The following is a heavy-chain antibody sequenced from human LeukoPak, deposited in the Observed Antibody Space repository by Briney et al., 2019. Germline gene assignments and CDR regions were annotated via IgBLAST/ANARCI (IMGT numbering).Heavy chain of an antibody. CDR1: GGSISSGGYS. J-gene: IGHJ4*02. CDR3: ARSRDSRAAWRSWEIDY. Sequence: PSETLSPTCAVSGGSISSGGYSWSWIRQPPGKGLEWIGYIYHSGSTYYNPSLKSRVTISVDRSKNQFSLKLSSVTAADTAVYYCARSRDSRAAWRSWEIDYWGQGTLVTVSS. V-gene: IGHV4-30-2*01. CDR2: IYHSGST. D-gene: IGHD6-13*01.